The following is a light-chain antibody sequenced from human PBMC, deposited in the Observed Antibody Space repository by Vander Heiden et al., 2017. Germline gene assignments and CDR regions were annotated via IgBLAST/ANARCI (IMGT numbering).Light chain of an antibody. Sequence: QSALPQPPSVSAAPGQKVAISCSGTNSNIGKNSVSWYQRLPGKAPKLLIYDNRKRPSGIPDRFSGSKSDTSATLAITGLQTGDEADYYCGTWDSSLNVGFFGGGTKLTVL. CDR2: DNR. V-gene: IGLV1-51*01. CDR1: NSNIGKNS. CDR3: GTWDSSLNVGF. J-gene: IGLJ2*01.